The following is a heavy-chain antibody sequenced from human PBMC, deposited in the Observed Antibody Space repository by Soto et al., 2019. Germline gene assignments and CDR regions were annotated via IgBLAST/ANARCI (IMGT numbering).Heavy chain of an antibody. V-gene: IGHV4-34*01. J-gene: IGHJ4*02. CDR3: ARQRDY. CDR2: INHSGSA. Sequence: WTWLRQPPGKGLEWIGEINHSGSANYNPSLKSRVTISVDTSKNQFSLKLSSVTAADTALYYCARQRDYWGQGTLVTVSS.